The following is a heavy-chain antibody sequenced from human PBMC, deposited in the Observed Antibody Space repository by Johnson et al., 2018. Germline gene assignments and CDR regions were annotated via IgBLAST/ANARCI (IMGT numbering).Heavy chain of an antibody. CDR2: IKQDGSEK. CDR1: GFTFSDYG. V-gene: IGHV3-7*04. D-gene: IGHD3-22*01. J-gene: IGHJ3*02. CDR3: ATEEESSGYQHDAFDI. Sequence: VQLVESGGGLVKPGGSLRLSCTASGFTFSDYGIHWVRQAPGQGLEWVANIKQDGSEKYYVDSVKGRFTISRDNAKNTLYLQMTSLRAEDTAVYYCATEEESSGYQHDAFDIWGQGTMVTVSS.